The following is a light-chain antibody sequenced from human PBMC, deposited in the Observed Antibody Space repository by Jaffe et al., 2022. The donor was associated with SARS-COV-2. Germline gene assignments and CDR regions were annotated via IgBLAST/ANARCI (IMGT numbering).Light chain of an antibody. CDR1: QSLVYSNGNTY. CDR3: MQGTHWTYT. CDR2: EVS. Sequence: DVVMTQSPLSLPVTLGQPASISCRSSQSLVYSNGNTYLSWFQQRPGHSPRRLIYEVSNRDSGVPDRFSGSGSGTDFTLKISRVEAEDVGVYYCMQGTHWTYTFGQGTKLEIK. J-gene: IGKJ2*01. V-gene: IGKV2-30*01.